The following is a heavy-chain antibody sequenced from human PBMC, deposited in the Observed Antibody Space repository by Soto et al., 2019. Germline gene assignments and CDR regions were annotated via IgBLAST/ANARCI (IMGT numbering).Heavy chain of an antibody. V-gene: IGHV3-30-3*01. CDR1: GFTFSSYA. J-gene: IGHJ4*02. CDR2: ISYDGSNK. CDR3: ARDSRFGEPIALFDY. D-gene: IGHD3-10*01. Sequence: GGALRLSCGASGFTFSSYAMHWVRQAPGKGLEWVAVISYDGSNKYYADSVKGRFTISRDNSKNTLYLQMNSLRAEDTAVYYCARDSRFGEPIALFDYWGQGTLVPVSS.